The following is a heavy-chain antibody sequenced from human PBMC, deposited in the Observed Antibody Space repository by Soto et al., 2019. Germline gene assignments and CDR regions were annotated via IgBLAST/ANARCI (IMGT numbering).Heavy chain of an antibody. V-gene: IGHV4-31*03. CDR2: IYYSGST. Sequence: SETLSLTCTVSGGSISSGGYYWSWIRQHPGKGLEWIGYIYYSGSTYYNPSLKSRVTISVDTSKNQFSLKLSSVTAADTAVYYCARGRDCISTSCYLGFDPWGQGTLVTVSS. CDR3: ARGRDCISTSCYLGFDP. CDR1: GGSISSGGYY. J-gene: IGHJ5*02. D-gene: IGHD2-2*01.